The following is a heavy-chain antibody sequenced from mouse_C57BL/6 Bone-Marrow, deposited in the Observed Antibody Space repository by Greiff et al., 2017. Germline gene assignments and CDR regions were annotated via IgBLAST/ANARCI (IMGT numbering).Heavy chain of an antibody. CDR3: ARKIYYDYDTAMDY. V-gene: IGHV5-2*03. J-gene: IGHJ4*01. CDR2: INSDGGST. Sequence: EVKLEESGGGLVQPGESLKLSCESNEYEFPSHDMSWVRKTPEKRLELVAAINSDGGSTYYPDTMERRFIISRDNTKKTLYLQMSSLRSEDTALYYCARKIYYDYDTAMDYWGQGTSVTVSS. D-gene: IGHD2-4*01. CDR1: EYEFPSHD.